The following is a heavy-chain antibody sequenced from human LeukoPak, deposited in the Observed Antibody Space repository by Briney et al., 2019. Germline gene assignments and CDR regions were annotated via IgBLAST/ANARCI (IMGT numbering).Heavy chain of an antibody. CDR2: ISSRGSTI. Sequence: GGSLRLSCAASGFTFSSYEMNWVRQAPGRGLEWVSYISSRGSTIYYADSVKGRFTISRGNAKNSLYLQMNSLGAEDTAVYYCARLRYFDYWGQGTLVTVSS. J-gene: IGHJ4*02. CDR1: GFTFSSYE. V-gene: IGHV3-48*03. CDR3: ARLRYFDY.